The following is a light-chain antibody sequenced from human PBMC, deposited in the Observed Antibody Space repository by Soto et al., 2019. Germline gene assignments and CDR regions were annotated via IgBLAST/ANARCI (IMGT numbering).Light chain of an antibody. CDR2: AAS. Sequence: VPLSLSPAYLSPSVGERITIVCSACHTSSTYLTWYRQKVGKAHEXLIYAASSLQSGVPSRFSGSGSGTDLTITISSLKPEDFETYYCQQSYSTLITFGRGTRLDIK. CDR3: QQSYSTLIT. V-gene: IGKV1-39*01. CDR1: HTSSTY. J-gene: IGKJ5*01.